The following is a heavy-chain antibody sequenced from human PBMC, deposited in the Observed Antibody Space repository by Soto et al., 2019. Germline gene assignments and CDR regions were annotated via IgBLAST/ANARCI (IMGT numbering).Heavy chain of an antibody. J-gene: IGHJ5*02. CDR1: GDSISDSSYY. Sequence: PSETLSLTCTVSGDSISDSSYYWGWIRQPPGQGLEWIGTIYYSGYTYYNMSLKGRVTISVDTSKNQFSQMLTSVTAADTALYFCARHGRFSLIAQSYFDPWGLGTLVTVSS. V-gene: IGHV4-39*01. D-gene: IGHD3-3*01. CDR2: IYYSGYT. CDR3: ARHGRFSLIAQSYFDP.